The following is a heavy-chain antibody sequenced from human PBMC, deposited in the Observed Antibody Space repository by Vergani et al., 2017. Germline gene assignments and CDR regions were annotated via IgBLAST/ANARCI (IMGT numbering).Heavy chain of an antibody. D-gene: IGHD2-15*01. J-gene: IGHJ4*02. CDR1: GGTFSSYA. CDR3: ARATCSGGSCYRGFEY. Sequence: QVQLVQSGAEVKKPGSSVKVSCKASGGTFSSYALNWVRQAPGQGLEWMGSIIPSLATTIYAQKFQGRVTITADESTSTAYMELSSLKSEDTAVFYCARATCSGGSCYRGFEYWRQGSLITVSS. CDR2: IIPSLATT. V-gene: IGHV1-69*11.